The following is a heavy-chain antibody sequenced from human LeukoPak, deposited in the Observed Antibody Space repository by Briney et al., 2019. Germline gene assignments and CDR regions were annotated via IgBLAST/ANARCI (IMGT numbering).Heavy chain of an antibody. Sequence: PSETLSLTCVVYGGSFSGYYWSWIRQPPGKGLEWIGEINHSGSTNYNPSLKSRVTISVDTSKNQFSLKLSSVTAADTAVYYCARKRVGCSSTSCYFGYFDYWGQGTLVTVSS. D-gene: IGHD2-2*01. V-gene: IGHV4-34*01. J-gene: IGHJ4*02. CDR2: INHSGST. CDR3: ARKRVGCSSTSCYFGYFDY. CDR1: GGSFSGYY.